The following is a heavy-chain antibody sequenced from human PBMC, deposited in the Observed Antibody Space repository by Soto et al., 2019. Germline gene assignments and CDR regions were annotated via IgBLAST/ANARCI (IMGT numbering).Heavy chain of an antibody. D-gene: IGHD4-17*01. CDR3: ATHPPYGPLDH. Sequence: SETLPITCTVSGGSISSSSNHWGWIRQPPGKGLEWIGNIYYSENTYYNPSLKSRVTISVDTSKNQFSLRLTSVTAADTAVYYCATHPPYGPLDHWGQGTLVTVSS. CDR1: GGSISSSSNH. V-gene: IGHV4-39*01. CDR2: IYYSENT. J-gene: IGHJ4*02.